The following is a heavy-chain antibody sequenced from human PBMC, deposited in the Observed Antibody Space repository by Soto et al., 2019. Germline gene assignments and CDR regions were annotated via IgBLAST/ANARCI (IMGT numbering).Heavy chain of an antibody. CDR3: ARSESGSYSYWFDP. D-gene: IGHD1-26*01. V-gene: IGHV1-69*02. CDR2: IIPILGIA. J-gene: IGHJ5*02. Sequence: QVQLVQSGAEVKKPGSSVKVSCKASGGTFSSYTISWVRQAPGQGLEWMGRIIPILGIANYAQKFQGRVTITADKSTSTAYMELSSLRSEDTAVYYCARSESGSYSYWFDPWGQGTLVTVSS. CDR1: GGTFSSYT.